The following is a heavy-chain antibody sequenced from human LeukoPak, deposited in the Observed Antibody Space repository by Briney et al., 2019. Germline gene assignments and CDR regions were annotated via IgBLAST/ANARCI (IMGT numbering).Heavy chain of an antibody. J-gene: IGHJ4*02. V-gene: IGHV3-7*01. CDR1: GFTFSNYW. CDR2: IKQDGSEK. D-gene: IGHD4-17*01. CDR3: ARRGSGDHFDY. Sequence: GGSLRLSCAASGFTFSNYWMSWVRQAPGKGLEWVANIKQDGSEKYYVDSVKGRFTISRDNAKNALYLQMDSLRAEDTAVYYCARRGSGDHFDYWGQGTPVTVSS.